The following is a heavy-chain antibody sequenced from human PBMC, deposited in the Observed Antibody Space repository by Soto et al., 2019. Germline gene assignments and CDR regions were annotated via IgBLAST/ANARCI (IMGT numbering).Heavy chain of an antibody. Sequence: GGSLRLSCAASGFTFNNYAMTWVRQAPGNGLEWVSTISDNGGSTYYADSVKGRFTISRDNSKKTLYLQMNSLRAEDTAVYYCAKGLVPAAKTSLNDYWGQGTLVTVSS. V-gene: IGHV3-23*01. CDR2: ISDNGGST. CDR1: GFTFNNYA. J-gene: IGHJ4*02. D-gene: IGHD2-2*01. CDR3: AKGLVPAAKTSLNDY.